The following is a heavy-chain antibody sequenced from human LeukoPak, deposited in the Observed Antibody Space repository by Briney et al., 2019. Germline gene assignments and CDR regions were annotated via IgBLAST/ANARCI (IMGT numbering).Heavy chain of an antibody. V-gene: IGHV4-59*01. CDR2: LYYMRGA. Sequence: SETLSLTCTVSGGSISGYYWSWSRQPPGKGVEWIGNLYYMRGAWYKSSLKSRVTTSVDTSRNEFSLKLSSVTAADTAVYYCARSELLWFGGVSSGFDYWGQGTLVTVSS. CDR3: ARSELLWFGGVSSGFDY. D-gene: IGHD3-10*01. CDR1: GGSISGYY. J-gene: IGHJ4*02.